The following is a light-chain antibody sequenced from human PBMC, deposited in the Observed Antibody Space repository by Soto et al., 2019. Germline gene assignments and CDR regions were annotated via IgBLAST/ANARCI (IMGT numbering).Light chain of an antibody. CDR2: GAS. J-gene: IGKJ5*01. CDR1: QSLSSSY. V-gene: IGKV3-20*01. CDR3: QQCGSSPPIT. Sequence: EIVLTQSPGTLSLSPGERATLSCRASQSLSSSYLAWYQQKPGQAPRLLIYGASSRATGIPDRFSGSGSGTDFTLTISRLEPEDFAVYYCQQCGSSPPITLGQGTRLEIK.